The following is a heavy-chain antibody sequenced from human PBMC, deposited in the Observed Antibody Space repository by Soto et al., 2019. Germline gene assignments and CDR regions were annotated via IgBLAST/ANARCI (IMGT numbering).Heavy chain of an antibody. CDR2: ISAYNGNT. D-gene: IGHD4-17*01. V-gene: IGHV1-18*01. Sequence: ASVKVSCKASGCTFTSYGISWVRQAPGQGLEWMGWISAYNGNTNYAQKLQGRVTMTTDTSTSTAYMELRSLRSDDTAVYYCARIYKNDYGDYSPDYWGQGTLVTVSS. J-gene: IGHJ4*02. CDR1: GCTFTSYG. CDR3: ARIYKNDYGDYSPDY.